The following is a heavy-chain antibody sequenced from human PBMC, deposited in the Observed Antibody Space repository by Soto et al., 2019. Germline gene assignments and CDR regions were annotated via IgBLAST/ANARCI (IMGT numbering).Heavy chain of an antibody. V-gene: IGHV4-30-4*01. J-gene: IGHJ4*02. CDR1: GGPIKTGDYY. D-gene: IGHD3-10*01. Sequence: KTSETLSLTCNVSGGPIKTGDYYWNWIRQPPGKGLEWIGYVFYSGATNYSPSLKSRAAISMDTSKNQFSLSLTSVTAADTAVYYCARAGFSYGHLLFWGQGIRVTVYS. CDR2: VFYSGAT. CDR3: ARAGFSYGHLLF.